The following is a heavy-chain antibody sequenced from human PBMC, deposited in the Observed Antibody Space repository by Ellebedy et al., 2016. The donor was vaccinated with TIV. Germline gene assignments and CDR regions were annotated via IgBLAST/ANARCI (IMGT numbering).Heavy chain of an antibody. V-gene: IGHV3-9*01. J-gene: IGHJ6*03. CDR1: GFTFSSYA. CDR2: ISWNSGSM. Sequence: GGSLRLSXAASGFTFSSYAMHWVRQAPGKGLEWVSSISWNSGSMSYADSVDGRFTVSRDNAKNSLYLQMNSLRLEDTASYLCVKEYSSSSNHYYYNYMDVWGKGTAVTVSS. D-gene: IGHD6-6*01. CDR3: VKEYSSSSNHYYYNYMDV.